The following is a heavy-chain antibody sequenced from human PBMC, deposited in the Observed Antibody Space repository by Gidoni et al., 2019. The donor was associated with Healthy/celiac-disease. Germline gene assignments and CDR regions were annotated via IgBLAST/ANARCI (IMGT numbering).Heavy chain of an antibody. Sequence: QVQLQQWGAGLLKPSETLSLTCAVSGGSVSGYYWSWIRQPPGKGLEWIGEINHSGSTNYNPSLKSRVTISVDTSKNQFSLKLSSVTAADTAVYYCARLPHKRLQVAYYYYGMDVWGQGTTVTVSS. V-gene: IGHV4-34*01. D-gene: IGHD4-4*01. CDR1: GGSVSGYY. J-gene: IGHJ6*02. CDR2: INHSGST. CDR3: ARLPHKRLQVAYYYYGMDV.